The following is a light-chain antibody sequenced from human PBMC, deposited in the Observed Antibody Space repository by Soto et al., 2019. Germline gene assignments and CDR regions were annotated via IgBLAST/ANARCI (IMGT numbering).Light chain of an antibody. CDR3: QQYGSSPT. CDR1: QSVSSSY. J-gene: IGKJ5*01. Sequence: EIVLTLSPGTLSLSPGERATLSCRASQSVSSSYLAWYQQKPGQAPRLPIYGASSRATGIPDRFSGSGSGTDFTLTISRLEPEDFAVYYCQQYGSSPTFGQGTRLEIK. CDR2: GAS. V-gene: IGKV3-20*01.